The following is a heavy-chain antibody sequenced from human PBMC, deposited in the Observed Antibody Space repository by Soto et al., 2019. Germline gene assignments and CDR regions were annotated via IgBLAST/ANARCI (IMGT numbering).Heavy chain of an antibody. D-gene: IGHD3-10*01. CDR3: ASSYHGSGNPKDYYYGMDV. Sequence: QVQLVQSGAEVKKPGASVKVSCKASGYTFTSYAMHWVRQAPGQRLEWMGWINAGNGNTKYSQKFQGRVTITRDTSASTAHMERSSLRTEDTAVYYCASSYHGSGNPKDYYYGMDVWGQGTTVTVSS. J-gene: IGHJ6*02. V-gene: IGHV1-3*01. CDR2: INAGNGNT. CDR1: GYTFTSYA.